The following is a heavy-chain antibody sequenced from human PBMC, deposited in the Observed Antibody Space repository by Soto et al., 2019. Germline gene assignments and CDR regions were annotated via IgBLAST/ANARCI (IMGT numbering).Heavy chain of an antibody. J-gene: IGHJ5*02. CDR1: GYTFTSYD. Sequence: ASVKVSCKASGYTFTSYDINWVRQATGQGLEWMGWMNPNSGNTGYAQKFQGRVTMTRNTSISTAYMELSSLRSEDTAVYYCARGIGGRLYADSGHNWFDPWGQGTLVTVSS. D-gene: IGHD3-10*01. CDR2: MNPNSGNT. V-gene: IGHV1-8*01. CDR3: ARGIGGRLYADSGHNWFDP.